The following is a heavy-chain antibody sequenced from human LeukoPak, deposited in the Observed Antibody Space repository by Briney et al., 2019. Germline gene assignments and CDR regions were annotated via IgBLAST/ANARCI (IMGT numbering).Heavy chain of an antibody. CDR3: ARALNRHIGAFEY. J-gene: IGHJ4*02. CDR2: IYADFDTT. V-gene: IGHV3-53*01. CDR1: GFTVSGDY. D-gene: IGHD4/OR15-4a*01. Sequence: GGSLRLSCAVSGFTVSGDYMSWVRQAPGKGLEWVSVIYADFDTTDYADSVKGRFTISRDNSKNTLYLHMNSLRVEDTATYFCARALNRHIGAFEYWGQEALVTVSS.